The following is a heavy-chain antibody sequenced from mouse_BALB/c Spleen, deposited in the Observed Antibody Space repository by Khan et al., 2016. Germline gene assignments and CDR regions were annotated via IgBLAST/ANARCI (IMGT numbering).Heavy chain of an antibody. CDR2: IWAGGST. Sequence: QVQLKQSGPGLVAPSQSLSITCTVSGFSLTNSGVHWVRQPPRKGLDWLGVIWAGGSTDYNSALMSRLSITRDTTQNQVIIKMNSLQTDDTARYYSARDDQVFDSWFASWGQGTLVTVSA. V-gene: IGHV2-9*02. CDR3: ARDDQVFDSWFAS. CDR1: GFSLTNSG. J-gene: IGHJ3*01.